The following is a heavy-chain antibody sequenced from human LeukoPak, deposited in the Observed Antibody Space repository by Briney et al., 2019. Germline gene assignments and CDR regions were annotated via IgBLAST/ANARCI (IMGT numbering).Heavy chain of an antibody. CDR2: IYRTGST. D-gene: IGHD5-18*01. V-gene: IGHV4-34*01. J-gene: IGHJ4*02. CDR1: GGSFSGYY. Sequence: SETLSLTCAVYGGSFSGYYWNWIRQPPGKGLQWIGSIYRTGSTYYNPSLKSRVTISVDTSKNQFSLNLNSLTAADTAIYYCARVLSDSSGYNFEYWGQGTLVTVSS. CDR3: ARVLSDSSGYNFEY.